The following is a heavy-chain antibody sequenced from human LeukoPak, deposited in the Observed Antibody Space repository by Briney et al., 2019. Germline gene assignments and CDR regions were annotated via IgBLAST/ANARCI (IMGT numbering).Heavy chain of an antibody. CDR3: ARRYGSGSYYTFDY. Sequence: PSETLSLTCTVSGGSISSYYCNWIRQPPGKGLEWIGYIYYSGSTNYNPSLKSRVTISVDTSKNQFSLKLSSVTAADTAVYYCARRYGSGSYYTFDYWGQGSLVTVSS. J-gene: IGHJ4*02. CDR1: GGSISSYY. CDR2: IYYSGST. D-gene: IGHD3-10*01. V-gene: IGHV4-59*08.